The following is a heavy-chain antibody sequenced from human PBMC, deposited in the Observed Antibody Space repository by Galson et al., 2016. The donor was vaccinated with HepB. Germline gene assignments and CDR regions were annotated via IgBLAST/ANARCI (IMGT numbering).Heavy chain of an antibody. V-gene: IGHV3-30*18. D-gene: IGHD3-10*01. CDR2: ISYDGSNK. CDR3: AKEKSGSGRIFDY. CDR1: GLTFSKYG. J-gene: IGHJ4*02. Sequence: SLRLSCAASGLTFSKYGMHWVRQAPGKGLEWVGLISYDGSNKQYVDSVKGRFTISRDNSKSTVYLQMNSLRPEDTAVYYCAKEKSGSGRIFDYWGQGTLVTVSS.